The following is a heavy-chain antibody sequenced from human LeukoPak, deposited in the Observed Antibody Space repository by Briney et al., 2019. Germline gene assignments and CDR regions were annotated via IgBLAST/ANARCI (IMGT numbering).Heavy chain of an antibody. D-gene: IGHD4-17*01. CDR1: GGTLSSYA. J-gene: IGHJ4*02. V-gene: IGHV1-69*05. Sequence: SVKVSCKASGGTLSSYAISWVRQAPGQGLEWMGRIIPIFGTANYAQKFQGRVTITTVESTSTAYMELSSLRSEDTAVYYCARDPDYGDYSFDYWGQGTLVTVSS. CDR3: ARDPDYGDYSFDY. CDR2: IIPIFGTA.